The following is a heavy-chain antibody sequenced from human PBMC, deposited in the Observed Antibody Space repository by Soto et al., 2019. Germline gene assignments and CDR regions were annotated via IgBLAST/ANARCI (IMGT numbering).Heavy chain of an antibody. J-gene: IGHJ4*02. CDR2: ILYDGSKK. D-gene: IGHD4-17*01. V-gene: IGHV3-30*18. Sequence: PGGSLRLSCAASGFTFSSYGMHWVRQAPGKGLEWVAVILYDGSKKYYADYMKGRFTISRDNSKNTLYLQMNSLRAEDTALYYCAKDRGTLRWSEEHYYFDYWGRGSLVTVSS. CDR3: AKDRGTLRWSEEHYYFDY. CDR1: GFTFSSYG.